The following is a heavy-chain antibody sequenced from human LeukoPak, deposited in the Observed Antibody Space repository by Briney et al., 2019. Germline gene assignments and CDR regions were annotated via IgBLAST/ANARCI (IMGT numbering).Heavy chain of an antibody. CDR1: GNYW. D-gene: IGHD6-19*01. CDR3: AKDGQWLENDAFDI. Sequence: GGSLRLSCAASGNYWMHWVRQVPGKGLVWVSHINSDGSWTSYADSVKGRFTISKDNAKNTLYLQMNSLRAEDTAVYYCAKDGQWLENDAFDIWGQGTMVTVSS. V-gene: IGHV3-74*01. J-gene: IGHJ3*02. CDR2: INSDGSWT.